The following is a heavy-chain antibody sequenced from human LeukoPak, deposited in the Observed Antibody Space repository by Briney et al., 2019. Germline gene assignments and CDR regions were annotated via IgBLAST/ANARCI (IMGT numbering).Heavy chain of an antibody. V-gene: IGHV3-23*01. D-gene: IGHD3-10*01. J-gene: IGHJ3*02. CDR3: AKDRLTMVRGVPDAFDI. Sequence: GGSLRLSCAASGFTFSSYAMSWVRQAPGKGLEWVSAISGSGGSTYYADSVKGRFTISRDNSKNTLYLQMNSLRAEDTAVYYCAKDRLTMVRGVPDAFDIWGQGTMVTVSS. CDR1: GFTFSSYA. CDR2: ISGSGGST.